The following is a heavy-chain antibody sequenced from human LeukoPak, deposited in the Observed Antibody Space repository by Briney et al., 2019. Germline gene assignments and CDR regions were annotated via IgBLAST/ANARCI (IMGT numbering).Heavy chain of an antibody. D-gene: IGHD3-10*01. CDR1: GGSISSSSYY. J-gene: IGHJ5*02. V-gene: IGHV4-39*07. CDR2: IYYSGST. CDR3: ARDWSGSGISWFDP. Sequence: ETLSLTCTVSGGSISSSSYYWGWIRQPPGKGLEWIGSIYYSGSTYYNPSLKSRVTISVDASKNQFSLKLSSVTAADTAVYYCARDWSGSGISWFDPWGQGTLVTVSS.